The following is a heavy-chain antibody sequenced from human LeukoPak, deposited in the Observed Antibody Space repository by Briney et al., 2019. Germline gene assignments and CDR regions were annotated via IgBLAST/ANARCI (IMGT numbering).Heavy chain of an antibody. CDR1: GFTFDDYA. D-gene: IGHD2-15*01. CDR2: ISYDGSNK. Sequence: GGSLRLSCAASGFTFDDYAMHWVRQAPGKGLEWVAVISYDGSNKYYADSVKGRFTISRDNSKNTLYLQMNSLRAEDTAVYYCAKGISKDVVVYWGQGTLVTVSS. CDR3: AKGISKDVVVY. J-gene: IGHJ4*02. V-gene: IGHV3-30*18.